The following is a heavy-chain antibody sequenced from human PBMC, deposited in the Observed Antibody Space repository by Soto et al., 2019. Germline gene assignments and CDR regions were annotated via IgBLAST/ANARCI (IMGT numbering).Heavy chain of an antibody. Sequence: SQTLSLTCAISGDSVSSNSAAWNWIRQSPSRGLEWLGRTYYRSKWYNDYAVSVKSRITINPDTSKNQFSLQLNSVTPEDTAVYYCARDRYCSGGSCYKWGYYYYYGMDGWGQGTTVTVSS. J-gene: IGHJ6*02. CDR1: GDSVSSNSAA. CDR2: TYYRSKWYN. CDR3: ARDRYCSGGSCYKWGYYYYYGMDG. V-gene: IGHV6-1*01. D-gene: IGHD2-15*01.